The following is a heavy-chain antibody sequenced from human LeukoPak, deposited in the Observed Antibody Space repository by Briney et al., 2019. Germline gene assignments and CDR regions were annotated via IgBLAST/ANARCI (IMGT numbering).Heavy chain of an antibody. CDR3: ARRVGDLKRYYFDY. V-gene: IGHV4-59*08. CDR2: IYYSGST. CDR1: GGSISTYY. D-gene: IGHD3-10*01. Sequence: SETLSLTCTVSGGSISTYYWSWIRQPPGKGPEWIGHIYYSGSTNYNPSLKSRVTISLDTSRNQFSLKLSSVTAADTAVYYCARRVGDLKRYYFDYWGQGTLVTVSS. J-gene: IGHJ4*02.